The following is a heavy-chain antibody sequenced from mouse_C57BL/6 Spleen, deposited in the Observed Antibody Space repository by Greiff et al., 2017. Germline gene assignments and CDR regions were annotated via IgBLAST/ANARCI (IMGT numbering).Heavy chain of an antibody. CDR1: GFTFSSYA. V-gene: IGHV5-9-1*02. CDR2: ISSGGDYI. J-gene: IGHJ2*01. D-gene: IGHD2-3*01. Sequence: EVNVVESGEGLVKPGGSLKLSCAASGFTFSSYAMSWVRQTPEKRLEWVAYISSGGDYIYYADTVKGRFTISRDNARNTLYLQMSSLKSEDTAMYYCTRDGYSHYFDYWGQGTTLTVSS. CDR3: TRDGYSHYFDY.